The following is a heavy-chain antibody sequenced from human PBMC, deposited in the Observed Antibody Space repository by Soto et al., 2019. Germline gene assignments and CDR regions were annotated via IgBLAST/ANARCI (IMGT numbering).Heavy chain of an antibody. V-gene: IGHV3-30*03. Sequence: PGGSLRRAGAGSGFTFSSYAMRWVRQSPGKGLEWVAVISYDGSKKYYANSVRGRFTISRDDSKNTLLLQLNSLRSEDTAVYYCASEDAFGEGEGMDVWGQGTTVTVSS. D-gene: IGHD3-10*01. CDR3: ASEDAFGEGEGMDV. CDR2: ISYDGSKK. J-gene: IGHJ6*02. CDR1: GFTFSSYA.